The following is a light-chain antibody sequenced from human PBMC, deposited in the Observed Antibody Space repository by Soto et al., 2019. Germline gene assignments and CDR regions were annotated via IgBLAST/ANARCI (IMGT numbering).Light chain of an antibody. Sequence: QSVLTQPPSASGTPGQRVTISCSGSSSNIGNNYVYWYQPLPGTAPKLLIYKNNQRPSGVPDRFSGSKSGTSASLAISGLRSEDEADYYCAAWDDSLSGGVFGGGTKLTVL. CDR1: SSNIGNNY. CDR2: KNN. J-gene: IGLJ3*02. CDR3: AAWDDSLSGGV. V-gene: IGLV1-47*01.